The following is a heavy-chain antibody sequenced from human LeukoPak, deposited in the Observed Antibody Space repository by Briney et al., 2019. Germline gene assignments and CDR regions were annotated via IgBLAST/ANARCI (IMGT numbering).Heavy chain of an antibody. CDR3: ARVPYTVAGTLLYYYYYYMDV. Sequence: PSETLSLTCTVSGGSISSSSYYWGWIRQPPGKGLEWIGYIYYSGSTNYNPSLKSRVTISVDTSKNQFSLKLSSVTAADTAVYYCARVPYTVAGTLLYYYYYYMDVWGKGTTVTVSS. V-gene: IGHV4-61*05. CDR2: IYYSGST. D-gene: IGHD6-19*01. J-gene: IGHJ6*03. CDR1: GGSISSSSYY.